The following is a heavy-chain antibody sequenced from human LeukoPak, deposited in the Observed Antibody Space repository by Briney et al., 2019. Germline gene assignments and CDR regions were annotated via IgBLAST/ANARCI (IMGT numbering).Heavy chain of an antibody. CDR3: ARDACVSCGGDCCHVP. Sequence: ASVKVSCKASGYTFTNYGISWVRQAPGQGLEWMGWISAYNGDTNYAQKFQDRVIMTTDTSTTTAYMELRSLRSDDTAVYYCARDACVSCGGDCCHVPWGQGTLVTVSS. D-gene: IGHD2-21*02. J-gene: IGHJ5*02. CDR1: GYTFTNYG. CDR2: ISAYNGDT. V-gene: IGHV1-18*01.